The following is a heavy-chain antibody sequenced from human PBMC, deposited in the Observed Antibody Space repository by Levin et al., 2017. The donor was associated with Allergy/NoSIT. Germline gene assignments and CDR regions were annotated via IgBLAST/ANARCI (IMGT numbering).Heavy chain of an antibody. D-gene: IGHD2-8*01. J-gene: IGHJ4*02. CDR2: IRSKAYGGTT. CDR1: GFTFGDHG. Sequence: QTLSLTCAASGFTFGDHGMSWFRQAPGKGLEWVGLIRSKAYGGTTDYAASVKGRFTISRDDSKGIAYLQMNSLKTEETAMYYCAKNTNWIDYWGQGTLVTVSS. V-gene: IGHV3-49*03. CDR3: AKNTNWIDY.